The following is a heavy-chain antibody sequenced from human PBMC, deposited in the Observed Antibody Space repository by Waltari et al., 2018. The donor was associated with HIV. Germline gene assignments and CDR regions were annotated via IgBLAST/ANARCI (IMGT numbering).Heavy chain of an antibody. CDR3: TTGSSGAEDY. D-gene: IGHD3-22*01. CDR2: IKSKQSGGTV. CDR1: GLDFKKHW. V-gene: IGHV3-15*01. Sequence: EVQLVESGGGLVKPGESIRVSCAASGLDFKKHWMSWFRQAPEKGLEWVGRIKSKQSGGTVDYAAPVKGRFTISRDDSKNMMYLQMDSLESEDTAVYYCTTGSSGAEDYWGQGTLVTVSS. J-gene: IGHJ4*02.